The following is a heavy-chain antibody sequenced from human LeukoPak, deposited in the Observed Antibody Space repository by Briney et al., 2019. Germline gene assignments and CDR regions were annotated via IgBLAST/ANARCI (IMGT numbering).Heavy chain of an antibody. J-gene: IGHJ5*02. D-gene: IGHD6-6*01. CDR2: IIPIFGIA. V-gene: IGHV1-69*04. CDR3: ARDTRGPSSGWFDP. Sequence: SVKVSCKASGGTFSSYAISWVRQAPGQGLEWMGRIIPIFGIANYAQKFQGRVTITADKSTSTAYMELSSLRSEDTAVYYCARDTRGPSSGWFDPWGQGTLVTVSS. CDR1: GGTFSSYA.